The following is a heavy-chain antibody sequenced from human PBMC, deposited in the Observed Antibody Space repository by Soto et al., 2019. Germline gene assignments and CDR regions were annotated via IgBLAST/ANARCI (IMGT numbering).Heavy chain of an antibody. Sequence: QLHLVQSGAVVKKPGASVTVSCSASGYPVTAYYMHWVRQAPGRGLEWMGGINPATGAAKYTPTFKGGFNIARDAATRTVFMELSGVTSEDTAVFFCARGGGVGVAGSAAFDMWGQGTLVTVSS. D-gene: IGHD3-3*01. CDR2: INPATGAA. CDR3: ARGGGVGVAGSAAFDM. J-gene: IGHJ3*02. V-gene: IGHV1-2*02. CDR1: GYPVTAYY.